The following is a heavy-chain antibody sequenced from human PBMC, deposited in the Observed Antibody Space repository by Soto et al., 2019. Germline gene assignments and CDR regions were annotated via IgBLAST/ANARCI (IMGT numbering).Heavy chain of an antibody. Sequence: SETLSLTCTVSGASTSSTTYYWGWIRQPPGKGLEWIGTVSYSGSTYYNPSLKSRVTISVDTSKNQFSLKLSSATAADTAVYYCARSGSSSPAAFYFHYYMDVWGKGTTVTVSS. J-gene: IGHJ6*03. CDR2: VSYSGST. CDR1: GASTSSTTYY. D-gene: IGHD6-6*01. V-gene: IGHV4-39*01. CDR3: ARSGSSSPAAFYFHYYMDV.